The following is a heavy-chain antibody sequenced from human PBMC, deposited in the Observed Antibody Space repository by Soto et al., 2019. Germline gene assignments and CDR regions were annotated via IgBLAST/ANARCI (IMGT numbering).Heavy chain of an antibody. Sequence: PSETLSLTCTVSGGSISSGNYYWSWIRQSPGKGLEWIGYIYSTGSSYYNPSLRSRVSMSVDTSKNQFSLNLTSVTTADTAVYFCARAGIPLWLCGRDWFDSWRQGNLVTVSS. CDR1: GGSISSGNYY. CDR3: ARAGIPLWLCGRDWFDS. CDR2: IYSTGSS. J-gene: IGHJ5*01. D-gene: IGHD2-21*01. V-gene: IGHV4-30-4*01.